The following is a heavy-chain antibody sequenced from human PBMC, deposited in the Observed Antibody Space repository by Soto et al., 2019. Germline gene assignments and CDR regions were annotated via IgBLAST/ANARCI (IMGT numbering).Heavy chain of an antibody. CDR3: ARGPRITMIVAPANWFDP. V-gene: IGHV3-21*01. Sequence: GGSLRLSCAASGFTFSSYSMNWVRQAPGKGLEWVSSISSSSSYIYYADSVKGRFTISRDNAKNSLYLQLNSLRAEDTAVYYCARGPRITMIVAPANWFDPWGQGTLVTVSS. J-gene: IGHJ5*02. CDR2: ISSSSSYI. CDR1: GFTFSSYS. D-gene: IGHD3-22*01.